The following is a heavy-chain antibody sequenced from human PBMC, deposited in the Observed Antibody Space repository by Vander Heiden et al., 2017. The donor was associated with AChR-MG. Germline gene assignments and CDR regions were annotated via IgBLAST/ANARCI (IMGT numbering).Heavy chain of an antibody. D-gene: IGHD2-15*01. CDR2: ISSSGSTI. Sequence: EVQLVESGGGLLQPGGSLRLSCAASGFTFSSYEMNWVRQAPGKGLEWVSYISSSGSTIYYADSVKGRFTISRDNAKNSLYLQMNSLRAEDTAVYYCARDPGWRQFRYYFDYWGQGTLVTVSS. CDR1: GFTFSSYE. J-gene: IGHJ4*02. V-gene: IGHV3-48*03. CDR3: ARDPGWRQFRYYFDY.